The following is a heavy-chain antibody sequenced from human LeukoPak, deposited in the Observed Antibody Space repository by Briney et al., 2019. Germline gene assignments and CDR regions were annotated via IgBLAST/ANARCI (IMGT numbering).Heavy chain of an antibody. Sequence: ASVKVSCKASGYTFTGYYMHWVRQAPGQGLEWVGWINPNSGGTNYAQKFQGRVTMTRDTSISTAYMELSRLRSDDTAVYYCARVRIAAAGRGFDPWGQGTLVTVSS. V-gene: IGHV1-2*02. J-gene: IGHJ5*02. D-gene: IGHD6-13*01. CDR3: ARVRIAAAGRGFDP. CDR2: INPNSGGT. CDR1: GYTFTGYY.